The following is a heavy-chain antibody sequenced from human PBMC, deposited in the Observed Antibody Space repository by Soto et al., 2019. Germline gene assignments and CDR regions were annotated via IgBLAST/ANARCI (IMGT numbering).Heavy chain of an antibody. CDR1: GGSFSGYY. J-gene: IGHJ5*02. V-gene: IGHV4-34*01. CDR3: ARAGLEQQLPSNWFAP. D-gene: IGHD6-13*01. Sequence: SETLSLTCAVYGGSFSGYYWSWIRQPPGKGLEWIGEINHSGSTNYNPSLKSRVTISVDTSKNQFSLKLSSVTAAETAVYYCARAGLEQQLPSNWFAPWGQGTLVTVSS. CDR2: INHSGST.